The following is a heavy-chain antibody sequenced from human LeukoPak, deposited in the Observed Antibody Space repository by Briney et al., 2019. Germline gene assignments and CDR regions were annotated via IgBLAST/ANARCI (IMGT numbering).Heavy chain of an antibody. CDR3: ARDPKWLVLPFDY. Sequence: GGSLRLSCAASGFTFSSYEMNWVRQAPGKGLEWVSYISSSGSTIYYADSVKGRFTISRDNAKNSLYLQMNSLRAEDTAVYYCARDPKWLVLPFDYWGQGTLVTVST. CDR1: GFTFSSYE. D-gene: IGHD6-19*01. V-gene: IGHV3-48*03. CDR2: ISSSGSTI. J-gene: IGHJ4*02.